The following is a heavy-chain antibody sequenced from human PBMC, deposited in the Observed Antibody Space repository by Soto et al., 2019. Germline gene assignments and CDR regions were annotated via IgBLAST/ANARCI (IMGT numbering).Heavy chain of an antibody. Sequence: ASVKVSCKASGYTFTSYYIHWVRQAPGQGLEWMGIINPSGGSTSYAQKFQGRVTMTRDTSTSTVYMELSSLRSEDTAVYYCARVVRSIAAAGTLDYWGQGTLVTVSS. V-gene: IGHV1-46*01. CDR3: ARVVRSIAAAGTLDY. J-gene: IGHJ4*02. CDR2: INPSGGST. D-gene: IGHD6-13*01. CDR1: GYTFTSYY.